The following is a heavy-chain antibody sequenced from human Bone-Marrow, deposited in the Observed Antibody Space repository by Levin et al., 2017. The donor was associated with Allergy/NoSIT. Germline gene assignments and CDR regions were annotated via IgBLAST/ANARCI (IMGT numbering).Heavy chain of an antibody. CDR3: ARDIDGSGSYLAEYFQH. V-gene: IGHV3-11*05. CDR1: GFTFSDYY. D-gene: IGHD3-10*01. CDR2: ISSSSSYT. J-gene: IGHJ1*01. Sequence: GESLKISCAASGFTFSDYYMSWIRQAPGKGLEWVSYISSSSSYTNYADSVKGRFTISRDNAKNSLYLQMNSLRAEDTAVYYCARDIDGSGSYLAEYFQHWGQGTLVTVSS.